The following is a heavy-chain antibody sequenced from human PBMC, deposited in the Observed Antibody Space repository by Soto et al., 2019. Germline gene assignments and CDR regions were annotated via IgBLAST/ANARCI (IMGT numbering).Heavy chain of an antibody. CDR1: GFTFSSYG. CDR2: ISYDGSNK. J-gene: IGHJ4*02. Sequence: QVQLVESGGGVVQPGRSLRLSCAASGFTFSSYGMHWVRQAPGKGLEWVAVISYDGSNKYYADSVKGRFTISRDNSKNTLYLQMNSLRAEHTAVYYCAKDLVGATDYWGQGTLVTVSS. CDR3: AKDLVGATDY. V-gene: IGHV3-30*18. D-gene: IGHD1-26*01.